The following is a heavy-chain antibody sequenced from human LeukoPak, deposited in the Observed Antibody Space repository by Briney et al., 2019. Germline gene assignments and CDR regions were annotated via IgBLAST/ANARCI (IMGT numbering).Heavy chain of an antibody. CDR2: IYYSGST. V-gene: IGHV4-59*01. J-gene: IGHJ4*02. Sequence: PSETLSLTCTVSGGSISSYYWSWTRQPPGKGLEWIGYIYYSGSTNYNPSLKSRVTISVDTSKNQFSLKLRSVTAADTAVYYCARVRDNSGYDGGLDYWGQGSLVTVSS. D-gene: IGHD5-12*01. CDR3: ARVRDNSGYDGGLDY. CDR1: GGSISSYY.